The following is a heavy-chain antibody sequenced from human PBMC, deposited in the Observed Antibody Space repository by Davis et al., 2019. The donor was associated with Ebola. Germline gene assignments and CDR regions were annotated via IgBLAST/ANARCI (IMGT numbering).Heavy chain of an antibody. D-gene: IGHD1-1*01. CDR2: IIPIFGTA. V-gene: IGHV1-69*13. J-gene: IGHJ5*02. CDR1: GYIFTGYS. CDR3: ARAGDLELAWDWFDP. Sequence: SVKVSCKASGYIFTGYSMHWVRQAPGQGLEWMGGIIPIFGTANYAQKFQGRVTITADESTSTAYMKLSSLRSEDTAVYYCARAGDLELAWDWFDPWGQGTLVTVSS.